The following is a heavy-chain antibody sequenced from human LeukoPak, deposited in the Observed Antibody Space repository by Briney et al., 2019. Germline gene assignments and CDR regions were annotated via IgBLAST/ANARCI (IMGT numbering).Heavy chain of an antibody. D-gene: IGHD5-12*01. CDR1: GYTFTSYD. J-gene: IGHJ4*02. CDR3: ARGCRYSGYDAFGY. V-gene: IGHV1-8*01. Sequence: GASVKVSCKASGYTFTSYDISWVRQATGQGLEGMGWMNPNSGDTGYAQKFQGRVTMTRNTSISTAYMELSSLRSEDTAVYYCARGCRYSGYDAFGYWGQGTLVTVSS. CDR2: MNPNSGDT.